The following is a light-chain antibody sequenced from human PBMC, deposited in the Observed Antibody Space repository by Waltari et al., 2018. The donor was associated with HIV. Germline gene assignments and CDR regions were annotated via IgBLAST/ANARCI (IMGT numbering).Light chain of an antibody. CDR3: QQYNSHPIT. CDR1: QTVTRW. Sequence: DVQMTQSPSSLSASVGDRVTITCRASQTVTRWLAWYQQKPGKAPRSLIYAASSLQSGVPSRFSGSGGGTNFTLTISSLQPEDFATYYCQQYNSHPITFGQGTRLDLK. V-gene: IGKV1D-16*01. CDR2: AAS. J-gene: IGKJ5*01.